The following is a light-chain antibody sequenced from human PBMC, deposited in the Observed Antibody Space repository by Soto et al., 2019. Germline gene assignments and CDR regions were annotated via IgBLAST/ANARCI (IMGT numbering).Light chain of an antibody. CDR2: DAS. CDR1: HSISTW. J-gene: IGKJ4*01. V-gene: IGKV1-5*01. Sequence: IQLTQSPSSLSASVGDRVTITCRASHSISTWLAWYQQKPGKAPNLLIYDASSLESGVPSRFSGSGSGTEFTLTVSSLQTDDFATYYCQQYSNYPLTFGGGTKVDI. CDR3: QQYSNYPLT.